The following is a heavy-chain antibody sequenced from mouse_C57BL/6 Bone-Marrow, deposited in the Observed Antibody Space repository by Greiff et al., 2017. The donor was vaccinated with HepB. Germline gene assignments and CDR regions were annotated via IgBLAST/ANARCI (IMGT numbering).Heavy chain of an antibody. CDR2: IYPGDGDT. J-gene: IGHJ2*01. CDR3: ARPVVGGDFDY. V-gene: IGHV1-82*01. Sequence: QVQLQQSGPELVKPGASVKISCKASGYAFSSSWMNWVKQRPGKGLEWIGRIYPGDGDTNYNGKFKGKATLTADKSSSTAYMQLSSLTSEDSAVYYCARPVVGGDFDYWGQGTTLTVSS. D-gene: IGHD1-1*01. CDR1: GYAFSSSW.